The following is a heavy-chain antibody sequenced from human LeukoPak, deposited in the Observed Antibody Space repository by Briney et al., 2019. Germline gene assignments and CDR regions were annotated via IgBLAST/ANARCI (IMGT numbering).Heavy chain of an antibody. D-gene: IGHD2-2*01. CDR2: ISASGAGT. Sequence: GGSLRLSCAASGFTFSSYAMTWVRQAPGKGLEWVSAISASGAGTYYADSVKGRFTISRDNSKNTLYLQMNSLRAEDTAVYFCAKPAWTKPTCTTTSCYLDYWGQGTLVTVSS. J-gene: IGHJ4*02. CDR3: AKPAWTKPTCTTTSCYLDY. CDR1: GFTFSSYA. V-gene: IGHV3-23*01.